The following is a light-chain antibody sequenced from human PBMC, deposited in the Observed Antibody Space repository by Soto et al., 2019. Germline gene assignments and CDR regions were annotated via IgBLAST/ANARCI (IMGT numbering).Light chain of an antibody. CDR2: GTS. J-gene: IGKJ2*01. V-gene: IGKV3-20*01. CDR1: QSVDSSY. Sequence: ENVLTQSPGTLSLSPGERATLSCRASQSVDSSYLAWYQQKPGQAPRLLIYGTSTRATGIPDRFSGSGSGTDFTLTITSLEPEDFAVYYCQQYGSSLYTFGQGTKLEIK. CDR3: QQYGSSLYT.